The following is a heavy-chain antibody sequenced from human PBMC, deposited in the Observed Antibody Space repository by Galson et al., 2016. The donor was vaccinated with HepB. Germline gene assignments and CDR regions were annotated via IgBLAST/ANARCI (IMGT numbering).Heavy chain of an antibody. CDR2: IFYSGRT. J-gene: IGHJ4*02. Sequence: TLSLTCNVSGGSISSGGYYRSWIRQHPGKGLERIGYIFYSGRTYYNPSLESRVIISVDTSKNQFSLNLTSVTAADTAVYYCVRGRGRTPFTGYVLDYWGQGTLVTVSP. CDR3: VRGRGRTPFTGYVLDY. V-gene: IGHV4-31*03. D-gene: IGHD3-9*01. CDR1: GGSISSGGYY.